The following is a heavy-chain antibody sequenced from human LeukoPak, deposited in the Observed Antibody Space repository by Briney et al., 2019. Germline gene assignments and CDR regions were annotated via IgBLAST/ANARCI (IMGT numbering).Heavy chain of an antibody. D-gene: IGHD6-13*01. J-gene: IGHJ3*02. Sequence: PGGSLRLSCAASGFTFSSYWMHWVRQAPGKGLVWVSRINSDGSSTSYADSVKGRFTISRDNAKNTLYLQMNSLRAEDTAVYYCARGGSSWGPWGNDAFDIWGQGTMVTVSS. V-gene: IGHV3-74*01. CDR3: ARGGSSWGPWGNDAFDI. CDR2: INSDGSST. CDR1: GFTFSSYW.